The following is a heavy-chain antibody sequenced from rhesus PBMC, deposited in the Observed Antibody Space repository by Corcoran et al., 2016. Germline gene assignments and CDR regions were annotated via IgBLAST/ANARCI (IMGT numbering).Heavy chain of an antibody. CDR1: GYSISCGYG. D-gene: IGHD6-31*01. J-gene: IGHJ6*01. CDR3: ARVTGYTRGWDGAYGLES. Sequence: QVQLQESGPGLVKPSETLSLYCGVSGYSISCGYGWSWISQPPGQALEWVGSTGSSGGTTNEDTSRNSGVTIAKDTSNKQFFLNLTSVTAADTAVDYWARVTGYTRGWDGAYGLESWGQGVVVTVSS. CDR2: TGSSGGTT. V-gene: IGHV4-127*01.